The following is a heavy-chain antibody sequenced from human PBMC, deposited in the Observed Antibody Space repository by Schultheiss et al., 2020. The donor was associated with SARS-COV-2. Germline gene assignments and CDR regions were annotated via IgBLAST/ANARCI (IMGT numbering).Heavy chain of an antibody. J-gene: IGHJ4*02. CDR3: AWDWGDGY. V-gene: IGHV3-23*01. CDR1: GFTVSSNY. Sequence: GGSLRLSCSASGFTVSSNYMSWVRQAPGKGLEWVSAISGSGGSTYYADSVKGRFTISRDNSKNTLYLQMNSLRAEDTAVYYRAWDWGDGYWGQGTLVTVSS. CDR2: ISGSGGST. D-gene: IGHD3/OR15-3a*01.